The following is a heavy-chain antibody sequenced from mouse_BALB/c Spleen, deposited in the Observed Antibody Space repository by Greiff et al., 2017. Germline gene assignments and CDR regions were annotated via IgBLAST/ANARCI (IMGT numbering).Heavy chain of an antibody. J-gene: IGHJ2*01. CDR3: ARERGYGNYGFDY. D-gene: IGHD2-10*02. Sequence: VKLVESGPELVKPGASVKISCKASGYTFSSSWMNWVKQRPGQGLEWIGRIYPGDGDTNYNGKFKGKATLTADKSSSTAYMQLSSLTSVDSAVYFCARERGYGNYGFDYWGQGTTLTGSS. CDR2: IYPGDGDT. CDR1: GYTFSSSW. V-gene: IGHV1-82*01.